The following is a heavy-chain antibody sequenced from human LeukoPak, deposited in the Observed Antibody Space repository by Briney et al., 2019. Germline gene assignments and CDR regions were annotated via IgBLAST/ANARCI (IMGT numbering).Heavy chain of an antibody. J-gene: IGHJ6*03. CDR3: ARDSKLQGIYLYYYMDV. D-gene: IGHD1-26*01. Sequence: GGSLRLSCAASGSTFSSYWMHWVRQAPGKGLVWVSRINSDGSRISHADSVKGRFTISRDNAKNTLYLQMNSLRAEDTAVYYCARDSKLQGIYLYYYMDVWGKGTTVTVSS. V-gene: IGHV3-74*01. CDR2: INSDGSRI. CDR1: GSTFSSYW.